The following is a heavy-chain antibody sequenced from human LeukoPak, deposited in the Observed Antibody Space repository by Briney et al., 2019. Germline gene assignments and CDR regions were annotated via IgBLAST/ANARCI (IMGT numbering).Heavy chain of an antibody. CDR2: ISWNSGSI. J-gene: IGHJ4*02. CDR3: AKDSGSSSYHYFDY. D-gene: IGHD6-13*01. Sequence: GGSLRLSCAASGFTFDDYAMHWVRQAPGKGLEWVSGISWNSGSIGYADSVKGRFTISRDNAKNSLYLQMNSLRAEDTALYYCAKDSGSSSYHYFDYWGQGTLATVSS. V-gene: IGHV3-9*01. CDR1: GFTFDDYA.